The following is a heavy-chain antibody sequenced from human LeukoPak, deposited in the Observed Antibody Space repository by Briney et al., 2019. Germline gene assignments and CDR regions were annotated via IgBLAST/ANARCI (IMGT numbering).Heavy chain of an antibody. D-gene: IGHD4-17*01. V-gene: IGHV3-7*01. CDR1: GFTFSSYW. Sequence: GGSLRLSCAASGFTFSSYWMSWVRQAPGKGLEWVANIKQDGSEKYYVDSVKGRFTISRDNAKNSLYPQMNSLRAEDTAVYYCARDGLRDYYYYYGMDVWGQGTTVTVSS. CDR2: IKQDGSEK. CDR3: ARDGLRDYYYYYGMDV. J-gene: IGHJ6*02.